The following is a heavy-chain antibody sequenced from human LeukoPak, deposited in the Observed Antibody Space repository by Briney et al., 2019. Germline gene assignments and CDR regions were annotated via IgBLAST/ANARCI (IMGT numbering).Heavy chain of an antibody. CDR2: ISSSSSYI. CDR1: GFTFSSYS. J-gene: IGHJ3*02. Sequence: GGSLGLSCAASGFTFSSYSMNWVRQAPGKGLEWVSSISSSSSYIYYADSVKGRFTISRDNAKNSLYLQMNSLRAEDTAVYYCARGVVGYAFDIWGQGTMVTVSS. D-gene: IGHD2-21*01. CDR3: ARGVVGYAFDI. V-gene: IGHV3-21*01.